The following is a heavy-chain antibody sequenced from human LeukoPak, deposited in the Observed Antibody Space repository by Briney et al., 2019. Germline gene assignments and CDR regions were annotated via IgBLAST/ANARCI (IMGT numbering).Heavy chain of an antibody. V-gene: IGHV3-23*01. CDR3: AKDDWGSSSGY. D-gene: IGHD6-6*01. CDR1: GFTFSSYA. CDR2: ISGSGGST. J-gene: IGHJ4*02. Sequence: GGSLRLSCAASGFTFSSYAMSWVRQAPGEGLEWVSAISGSGGSTYYADSVKGRFTISRDNSKNTLYLQMNSLRAEDTAVYYCAKDDWGSSSGYWGQGTLVTVSS.